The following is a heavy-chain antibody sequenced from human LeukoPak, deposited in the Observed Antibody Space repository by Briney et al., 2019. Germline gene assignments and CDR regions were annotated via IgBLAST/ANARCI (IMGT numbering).Heavy chain of an antibody. J-gene: IGHJ4*02. CDR1: GFTFSSYA. Sequence: PGGSLRLSCAASGFTFSSYAMNWVRQAPGKGLEWVSSISSSSSYIYYADSVKGRFTISRDDAKNSLYLQMNSLRAEDTAVYYCARVRGYSSRDFDYWGQGTLVTVSS. CDR2: ISSSSSYI. D-gene: IGHD5-18*01. CDR3: ARVRGYSSRDFDY. V-gene: IGHV3-21*01.